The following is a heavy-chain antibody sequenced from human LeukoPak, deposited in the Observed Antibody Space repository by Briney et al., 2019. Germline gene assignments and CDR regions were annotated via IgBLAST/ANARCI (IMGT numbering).Heavy chain of an antibody. Sequence: PGGSLRLSCAASGFTFSSYGMHWVRQAPGKGLEWVAFIRYDGSNKYYADCVKGRFTISRDNSKNTLYLQMNSLRAEDTAVYYCAKTGDYYDSSGNYFDYWGQGTLVTVSS. CDR3: AKTGDYYDSSGNYFDY. CDR1: GFTFSSYG. D-gene: IGHD3-22*01. CDR2: IRYDGSNK. V-gene: IGHV3-30*02. J-gene: IGHJ4*02.